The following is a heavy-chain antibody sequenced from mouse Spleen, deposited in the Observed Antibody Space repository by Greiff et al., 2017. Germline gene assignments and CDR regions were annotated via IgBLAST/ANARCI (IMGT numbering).Heavy chain of an antibody. J-gene: IGHJ4*01. CDR2: IWRGGST. Sequence: VKLMESGPGLVQPSQSLSITCTVSGFSLTSYGVHWVRQSPGKGLEWLGVIWRGGSTDYNAAFMSRLSITKDNSKSQVFFKMNSLQADDTAIYYCAKNYRYETYYYAMDYWGQGTSVTVSS. CDR1: GFSLTSYG. CDR3: AKNYRYETYYYAMDY. V-gene: IGHV2-5*01. D-gene: IGHD2-14*01.